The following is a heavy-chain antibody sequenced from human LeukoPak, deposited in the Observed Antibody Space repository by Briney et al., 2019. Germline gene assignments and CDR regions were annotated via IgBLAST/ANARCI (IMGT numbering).Heavy chain of an antibody. CDR2: ISSSASTI. CDR1: GFTFSTYE. Sequence: GGSLRLSCAASGFTFSTYEMNWVRQAPGKGLEWVSYISSSASTIYYVDYVKGRFTISRDNAKNSLYLHMNSLRAEDTAVYYCARGGWNYVFNSWGQGTLVTVSS. J-gene: IGHJ4*02. D-gene: IGHD1-7*01. V-gene: IGHV3-48*03. CDR3: ARGGWNYVFNS.